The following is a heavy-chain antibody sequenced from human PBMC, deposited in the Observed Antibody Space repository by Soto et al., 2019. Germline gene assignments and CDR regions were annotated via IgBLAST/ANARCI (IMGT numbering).Heavy chain of an antibody. CDR3: ARDTLAIRVPYGMDV. D-gene: IGHD3-16*01. CDR1: GGSISSYY. V-gene: IGHV4-4*07. CDR2: IYTSGST. J-gene: IGHJ6*02. Sequence: KPSETLSLTCTVSGGSISSYYWSWIRQPAGKGLEWIGRIYTSGSTNYNPSLKSRVTMSVDTSKNQFSLKLSSVTAADTAVYYCARDTLAIRVPYGMDVWGQGTTVTVSS.